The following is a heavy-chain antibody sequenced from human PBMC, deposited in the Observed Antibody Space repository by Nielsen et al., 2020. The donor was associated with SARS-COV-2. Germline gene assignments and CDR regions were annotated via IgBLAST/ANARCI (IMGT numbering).Heavy chain of an antibody. D-gene: IGHD6-19*01. J-gene: IGHJ6*02. Sequence: GESLKISCAASGFTFSSYAMSWVRQAPGKGLEWVSAISGSGGSTYYADSVKGRFTISRDNSKNTLYLQMNSLRAEDTAVYYCARDSSGWYALTTYYYYGMDVWGQGTTVTVSS. CDR2: ISGSGGST. CDR3: ARDSSGWYALTTYYYYGMDV. V-gene: IGHV3-23*01. CDR1: GFTFSSYA.